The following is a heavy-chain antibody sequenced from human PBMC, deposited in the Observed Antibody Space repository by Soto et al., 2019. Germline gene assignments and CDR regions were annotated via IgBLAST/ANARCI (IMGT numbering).Heavy chain of an antibody. V-gene: IGHV3-53*02. J-gene: IGHJ4*02. CDR2: TYTGGNS. CDR1: GLSVSDKY. D-gene: IGHD3-10*01. CDR3: AREGYAYGLDF. Sequence: EVQLVQTGGGLIKPGGFLSLSCAASGLSVSDKYMSWVRQAPGKGLEWVSLTYTGGNSYFADFVKGRFIVSRDISKNTLFLHMNSLAAEDTAVYYCAREGYAYGLDFWGQGSLVTVSS.